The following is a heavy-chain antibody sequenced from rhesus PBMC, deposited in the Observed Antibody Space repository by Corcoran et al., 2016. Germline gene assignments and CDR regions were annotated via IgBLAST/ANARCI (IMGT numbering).Heavy chain of an antibody. Sequence: QVRLQESGPGLVKSSETLSLTCAVSGGPMSESAFWNWIRQQPGKGRDWIGNIYANSLPTYNPSLKSRVTISKDTSNNPFFLKVTSVTAADTAVYYCASPFERGRFEVWGAGILVTVSS. CDR3: ASPFERGRFEV. J-gene: IGHJ5-1*01. CDR1: GGPMSESAF. CDR2: IYANSLPT. D-gene: IGHD3-34*01. V-gene: IGHV4S9*01.